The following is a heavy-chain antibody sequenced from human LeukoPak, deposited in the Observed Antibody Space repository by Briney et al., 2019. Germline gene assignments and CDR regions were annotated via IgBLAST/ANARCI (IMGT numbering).Heavy chain of an antibody. CDR3: AKDARRTSGWYFFDY. Sequence: GGSLRLSCAASGFAFSSQAMGWVRQAPGKGLEWVSVISDSGSLTYYADSVKGRFTISRDNSKNTLFLQMNSLRAEDTAVYYCAKDARRTSGWYFFDYWGQGTLVTVSS. J-gene: IGHJ4*02. CDR1: GFAFSSQA. CDR2: ISDSGSLT. D-gene: IGHD6-19*01. V-gene: IGHV3-23*01.